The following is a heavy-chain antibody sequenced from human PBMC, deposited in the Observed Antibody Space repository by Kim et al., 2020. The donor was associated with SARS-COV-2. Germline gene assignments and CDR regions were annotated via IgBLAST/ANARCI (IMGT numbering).Heavy chain of an antibody. D-gene: IGHD3-22*01. CDR3: ASRPYYYDSSGWD. Sequence: YNPSLKSRVTISVDTSKNQFSLKLSSVTAADTAVYYCASRPYYYDSSGWDWGQGTLVTVSS. J-gene: IGHJ4*02. V-gene: IGHV4-30-2*05.